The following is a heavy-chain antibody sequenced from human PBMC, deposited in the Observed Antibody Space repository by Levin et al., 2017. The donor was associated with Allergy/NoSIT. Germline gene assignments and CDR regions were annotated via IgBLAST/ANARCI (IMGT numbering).Heavy chain of an antibody. J-gene: IGHJ6*03. CDR2: IYSGGST. CDR1: GFTVSSNY. V-gene: IGHV3-53*01. Sequence: GESLKISCAASGFTVSSNYMSWVRQAPGKGLEWVSVIYSGGSTYYADSVKGRFTISRDNSKNTLYLQMNSLRAEDTAVYYCARDWEERAVAGIYYYYYMDVWGKGTTVTVSS. CDR3: ARDWEERAVAGIYYYYYMDV. D-gene: IGHD6-19*01.